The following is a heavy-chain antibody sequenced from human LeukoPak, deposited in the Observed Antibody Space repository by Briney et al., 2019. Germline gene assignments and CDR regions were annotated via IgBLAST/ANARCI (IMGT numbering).Heavy chain of an antibody. CDR2: ITWHSENI. CDR1: GFTFDDYA. J-gene: IGHJ4*02. Sequence: GRSLRLSCVASGFTFDDYAMHWVRQAPGKGLEWVSGITWHSENIDYADSVKGRFTISRDNSKNTLYLQMNSLRAEDTAVYYCAKDEDAGYDYWGQGTLVTVSS. CDR3: AKDEDAGYDY. V-gene: IGHV3-9*01. D-gene: IGHD3-22*01.